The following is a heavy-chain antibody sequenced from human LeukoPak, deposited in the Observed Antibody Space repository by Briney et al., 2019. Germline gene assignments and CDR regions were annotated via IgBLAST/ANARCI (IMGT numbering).Heavy chain of an antibody. J-gene: IGHJ6*02. Sequence: TTSETPSLTCTVPGGSISSYYWSRIRQPAGKGLEWIGRIYTSGSTNYNPSLKSRVTMSVDTSKNQFSLKLSSVTAADTAVYYCARESSGWPTIYYYYGMDVWGQGTTVTVSS. CDR2: IYTSGST. CDR3: ARESSGWPTIYYYYGMDV. D-gene: IGHD6-19*01. CDR1: GGSISSYY. V-gene: IGHV4-4*07.